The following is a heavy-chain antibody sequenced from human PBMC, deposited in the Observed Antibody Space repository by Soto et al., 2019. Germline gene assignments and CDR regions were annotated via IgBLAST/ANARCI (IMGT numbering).Heavy chain of an antibody. D-gene: IGHD6-6*01. V-gene: IGHV4-34*01. CDR1: GGSFSYYY. Sequence: TSETLSLTCVVYGGSFSYYYWSWIRQPPGKGLEWIGEINHSGSTNYNPSLESRVAISVDTSKNQFSLKLSSVTAADTAVYYCARGRGWYSSSAPFDYWGPGTLVTVSS. CDR3: ARGRGWYSSSAPFDY. CDR2: INHSGST. J-gene: IGHJ4*02.